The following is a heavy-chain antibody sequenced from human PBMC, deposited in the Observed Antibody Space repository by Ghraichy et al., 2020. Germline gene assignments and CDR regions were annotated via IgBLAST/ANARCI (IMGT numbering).Heavy chain of an antibody. Sequence: SETLSLTCAVYGGSFSGYYWSWIRQPPGKGLEWIGEINHSGSTNYNPSLKSRVTISVDTSKNQFSLKLSSVAAADTAVYYCARGAGPGQLLVLRNPRSTYFDCWREGTLITVSS. CDR1: GGSFSGYY. D-gene: IGHD6-19*01. CDR2: INHSGST. V-gene: IGHV4-34*01. J-gene: IGHJ4*02. CDR3: ARGAGPGQLLVLRNPRSTYFDC.